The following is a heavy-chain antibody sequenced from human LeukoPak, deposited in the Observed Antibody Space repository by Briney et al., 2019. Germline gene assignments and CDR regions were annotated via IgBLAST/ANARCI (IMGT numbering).Heavy chain of an antibody. V-gene: IGHV1-8*01. CDR1: GYTFTSYD. D-gene: IGHD3/OR15-3a*01. CDR2: MNPNSGNT. CDR3: ARALSWTTESASYMNA. Sequence: ASVSASPKASGYTFTSYDINWVRQATGQGLEWMGWMNPNSGNTGYTQKFQGRVTMTKNTSITTAYIELSSLRSEDTAVYYCARALSWTTESASYMNAGAKGPTFTVSS. J-gene: IGHJ6*03.